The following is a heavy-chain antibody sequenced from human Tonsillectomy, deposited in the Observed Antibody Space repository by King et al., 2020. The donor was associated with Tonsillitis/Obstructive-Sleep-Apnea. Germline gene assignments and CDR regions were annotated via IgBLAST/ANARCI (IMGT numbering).Heavy chain of an antibody. Sequence: TLKESGPALVKPTQTLTVICTFSGFSLSTSGMCVSWIRQPPGKALEWLARIDWDDDKYYSTSLKTRLTISKDTSKNQVVLTMSNMDPVDTATYYCARTQDYGSGSYYNTGYYFDSWGQGTLVTVSS. V-gene: IGHV2-70*11. CDR2: IDWDDDK. D-gene: IGHD3-10*01. CDR3: ARTQDYGSGSYYNTGYYFDS. CDR1: GFSLSTSGMC. J-gene: IGHJ4*02.